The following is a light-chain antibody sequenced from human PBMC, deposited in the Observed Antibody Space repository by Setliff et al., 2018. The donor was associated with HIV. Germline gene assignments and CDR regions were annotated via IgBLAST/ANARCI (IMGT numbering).Light chain of an antibody. V-gene: IGLV2-11*01. J-gene: IGLJ1*01. CDR1: SSDVGLYSY. CDR3: CSYAVIPPYV. CDR2: DVS. Sequence: QSALTQPRSVSGSPGQSVTISCTGTSSDVGLYSYVSWYQQRPGEAPKLIIYDVSKRPSGVPDRFSGSKSGNTASLTISGLQAEDEADYYCCSYAVIPPYVFGTGTKVTVL.